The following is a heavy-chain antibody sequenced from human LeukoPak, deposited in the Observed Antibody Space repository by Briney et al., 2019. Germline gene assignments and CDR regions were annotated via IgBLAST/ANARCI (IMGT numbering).Heavy chain of an antibody. Sequence: SETLSLTCAIYGGSFSGYYWSWIRQPPGKGLEWIGEINHSGSTNYNPSLKSRVTISVDTSKNQFSLKLSSVTAADTAVYYCARLLVVPAASDAFDIWGQGTMVTVSS. V-gene: IGHV4-34*01. CDR1: GGSFSGYY. J-gene: IGHJ3*02. CDR3: ARLLVVPAASDAFDI. D-gene: IGHD2-2*01. CDR2: INHSGST.